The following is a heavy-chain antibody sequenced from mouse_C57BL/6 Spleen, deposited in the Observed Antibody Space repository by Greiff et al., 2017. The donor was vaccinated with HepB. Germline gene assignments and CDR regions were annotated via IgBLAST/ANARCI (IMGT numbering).Heavy chain of an antibody. CDR3: ARGVGADY. CDR2: IYPGDGDT. J-gene: IGHJ2*01. CDR1: GYAFSSSW. D-gene: IGHD1-1*02. V-gene: IGHV1-82*01. Sequence: QVQLQQSGPELVKPGASVKISCKASGYAFSSSWMNWVKQRPGKGLEWIGRIYPGDGDTNYNGKFKGKATLTADNSSSTAYMQLSSLTSEDSAVYFCARGVGADYWGQGTTLTVSS.